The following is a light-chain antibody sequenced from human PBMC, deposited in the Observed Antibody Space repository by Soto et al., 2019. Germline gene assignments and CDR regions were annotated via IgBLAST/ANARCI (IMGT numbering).Light chain of an antibody. V-gene: IGKV1-39*01. CDR2: AAS. J-gene: IGKJ4*01. CDR1: QSISSH. CDR3: QQSCSTPLT. Sequence: DIQMTQSPSSLSASVGDRVTITCRASQSISSHLNWYQQKPGKAPKLLIYAASSLQSGVPSRFSGSGSGTDFTITISSLQPEDFATYYCQQSCSTPLTFGGGTKV.